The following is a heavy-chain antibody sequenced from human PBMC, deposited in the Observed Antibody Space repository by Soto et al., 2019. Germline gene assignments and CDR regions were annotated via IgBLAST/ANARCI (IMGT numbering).Heavy chain of an antibody. Sequence: PGESLKISCEVSNDNVNNYWIAWVRQLPGKGLEWMGRIDPSDSQTIYSPSFQGHVTISIDKSNSTAFLQWGGLTASDTAMFYCANHRTHVDSDYFGHWGQGTLVTVAS. V-gene: IGHV5-10-1*01. J-gene: IGHJ4*02. CDR2: IDPSDSQT. CDR3: ANHRTHVDSDYFGH. CDR1: NDNVNNYW. D-gene: IGHD3-3*01.